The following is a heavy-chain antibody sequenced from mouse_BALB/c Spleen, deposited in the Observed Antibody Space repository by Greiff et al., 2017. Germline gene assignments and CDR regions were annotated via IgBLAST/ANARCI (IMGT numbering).Heavy chain of an antibody. CDR2: IDPENGNT. CDR3: ARSGGSSPWFAY. CDR1: GFNIKDYY. D-gene: IGHD1-1*01. J-gene: IGHJ3*01. Sequence: VQLQQSGAELVRSGASVKLSCTASGFNIKDYYMHWVKQRPEQGLEWIGWIDPENGNTIYDPKFQGKASITADTSSNTAYLQLSSLTSEDTAVYDCARSGGSSPWFAYWGQGTLVTVSA. V-gene: IGHV14-1*02.